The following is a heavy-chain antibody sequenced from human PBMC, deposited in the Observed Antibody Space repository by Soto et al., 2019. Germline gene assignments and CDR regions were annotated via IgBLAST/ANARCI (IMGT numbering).Heavy chain of an antibody. J-gene: IGHJ6*03. V-gene: IGHV5-51*01. Sequence: PGESLKISCKASGYSVTSHWIGWVRQMPGKGLEWMGIIYPGDSDTRYSPSFQGQITISADKSISTAYLQWSSLKASDTAIYYCAKYGSSPPYYYYYYLDVWGKGTTVTVSS. CDR3: AKYGSSPPYYYYYYLDV. D-gene: IGHD6-6*01. CDR1: GYSVTSHW. CDR2: IYPGDSDT.